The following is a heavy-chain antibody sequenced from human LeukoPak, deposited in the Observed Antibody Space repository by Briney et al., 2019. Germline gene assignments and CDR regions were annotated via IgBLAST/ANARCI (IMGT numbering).Heavy chain of an antibody. D-gene: IGHD5-24*01. J-gene: IGHJ4*02. CDR3: ARSSRDGWFDY. CDR2: IYYSGST. CDR1: GGSISSSSYY. Sequence: SETLSLTCTVSGGSISSSSYYWGWIRQPPGTGLEWIGCIYYSGSTYYNPSLKSRVTISVDTSKNQFSLKLSSVTAADTAVYYCARSSRDGWFDYWGQGTLVTVSS. V-gene: IGHV4-39*07.